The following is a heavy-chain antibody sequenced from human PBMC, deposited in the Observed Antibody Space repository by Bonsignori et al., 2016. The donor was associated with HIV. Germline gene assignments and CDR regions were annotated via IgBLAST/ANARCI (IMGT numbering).Heavy chain of an antibody. D-gene: IGHD6-19*01. J-gene: IGHJ4*02. Sequence: VRQMPGKGLEWMGIIYPDDSDTRYSPSFQGQVTISADKSISTAYLQWSSLKASDTAMYYCASLRYNNGWNEGPFDYWGQGTLVTVSS. CDR2: IYPDDSDT. CDR3: ASLRYNNGWNEGPFDY. V-gene: IGHV5-51*01.